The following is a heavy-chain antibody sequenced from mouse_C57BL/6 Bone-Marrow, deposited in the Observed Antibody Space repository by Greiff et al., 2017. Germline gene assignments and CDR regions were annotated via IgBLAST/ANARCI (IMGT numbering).Heavy chain of an antibody. V-gene: IGHV1-19*01. J-gene: IGHJ3*01. Sequence: VQLQQSGPVLVKPGASVKMSCKASGYTFTDYYMNWVKQSHGKSLEWIGVINPYNGGTSYNQKFKGKATLTVDKSSSTAYMELNSLTSEDSAVYYCARTGSPAWFAYWGQGTLVTVSA. CDR1: GYTFTDYY. CDR3: ARTGSPAWFAY. CDR2: INPYNGGT.